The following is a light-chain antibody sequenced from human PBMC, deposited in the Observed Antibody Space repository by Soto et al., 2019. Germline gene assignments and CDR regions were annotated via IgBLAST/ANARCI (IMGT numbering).Light chain of an antibody. CDR3: CSYAGSNTYV. CDR1: SSDIGRYNL. CDR2: EDN. V-gene: IGLV2-23*01. J-gene: IGLJ1*01. Sequence: QSALTQPASVSGSPGQSITISCTGSSSDIGRYNLVSWYQQHPGKAPTLLIYEDNKRPSGVSIRFSGSKSGNTASLTISGLQAEDEAAYCCCSYAGSNTYVFGTGTKVTVL.